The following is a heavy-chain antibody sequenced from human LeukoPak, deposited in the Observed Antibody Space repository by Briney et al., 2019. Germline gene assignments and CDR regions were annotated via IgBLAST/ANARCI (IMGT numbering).Heavy chain of an antibody. CDR1: GYTFTSYG. CDR3: AREQLRYFDWLLGAYYFDY. CDR2: ISAYNGNT. D-gene: IGHD3-9*01. Sequence: GASVKVSCKASGYTFTSYGISWVRQAPGQGLEGMGWISAYNGNTNYAQKLQGRVTMTTDTSTSTAYMELRSLRSDDTAVYYCAREQLRYFDWLLGAYYFDYWGQGTLVTVSS. V-gene: IGHV1-18*01. J-gene: IGHJ4*02.